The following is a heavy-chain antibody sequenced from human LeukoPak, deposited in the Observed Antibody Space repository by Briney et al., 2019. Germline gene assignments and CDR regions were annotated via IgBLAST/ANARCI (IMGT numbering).Heavy chain of an antibody. CDR2: ISGSGGST. V-gene: IGHV3-23*01. Sequence: GGSLRLSCAASGFTFSSYAMSWVRQAPGKGLEWVSAISGSGGSTYYADSVKGRFTISRDNSKDTLYLQMNSLRAEDTAVYYCAKDYSNYEYYFDYWGQGTLVTVSS. D-gene: IGHD4-11*01. J-gene: IGHJ4*02. CDR3: AKDYSNYEYYFDY. CDR1: GFTFSSYA.